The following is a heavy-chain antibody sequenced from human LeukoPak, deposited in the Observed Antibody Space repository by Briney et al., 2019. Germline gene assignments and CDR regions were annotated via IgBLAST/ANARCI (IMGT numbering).Heavy chain of an antibody. CDR2: IIPIFGTA. CDR1: GGTFSSYA. Sequence: LWASVKVSCKASGGTFSSYAISWVRQAPGQGLEWMGGIIPIFGTANYAQKFQGRVTITADESTSTAYMELSSLRSEDTAVYYCARVGKARQLVQEVPYYFDSWGQGNLVTVSS. D-gene: IGHD6-13*01. V-gene: IGHV1-69*13. CDR3: ARVGKARQLVQEVPYYFDS. J-gene: IGHJ4*02.